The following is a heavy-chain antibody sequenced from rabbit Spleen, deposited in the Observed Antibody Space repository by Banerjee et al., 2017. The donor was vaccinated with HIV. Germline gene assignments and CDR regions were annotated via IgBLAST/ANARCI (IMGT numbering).Heavy chain of an antibody. Sequence: QSLEESGGDRVKPGASLNLTCTASGFSFGGGYWICWVRQAPGKGLEWIGYIDPFFGTTYFASWVNGRFTISSDNAQNTVFLQLNSLTVADTATYFCARDPAYSSGSGSTIPYLWGQGTLVTVS. D-gene: IGHD1-1*01. J-gene: IGHJ4*01. CDR2: IDPFFGTT. CDR3: ARDPAYSSGSGSTIPYL. CDR1: GFSFGGGYW. V-gene: IGHV1S40*01.